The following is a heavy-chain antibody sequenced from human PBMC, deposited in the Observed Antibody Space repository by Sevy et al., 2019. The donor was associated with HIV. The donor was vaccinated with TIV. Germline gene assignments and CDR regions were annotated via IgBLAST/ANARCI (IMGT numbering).Heavy chain of an antibody. CDR3: ARESSHDFWSGYWGYLDY. Sequence: GGSLRLSCAASGFTFSSHGMHWVRQAPGKGPEWVAVIWYDGSNIYYADSAKGGFTISRDNSKNKLYLQMYSLRPEDTAVYYCARESSHDFWSGYWGYLDYWGQGTLVTVSS. J-gene: IGHJ4*02. CDR2: IWYDGSNI. CDR1: GFTFSSHG. D-gene: IGHD3-3*01. V-gene: IGHV3-33*01.